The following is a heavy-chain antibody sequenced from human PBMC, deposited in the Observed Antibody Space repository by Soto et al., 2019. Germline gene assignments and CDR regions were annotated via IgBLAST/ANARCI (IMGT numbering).Heavy chain of an antibody. CDR2: IIDSGGST. D-gene: IGHD1-26*01. CDR1: GFTFSSGA. Sequence: GGSLRLSCAASGFTFSSGAMGWVRQAPGKGLEWVSDIIDSGGSTYYADAVKGRFTISRDNSKSTLYLQMNSLRAEDTAVYYCGKGRSYYYYYGVDVWGQGTPVTVSS. J-gene: IGHJ6*02. V-gene: IGHV3-23*01. CDR3: GKGRSYYYYYGVDV.